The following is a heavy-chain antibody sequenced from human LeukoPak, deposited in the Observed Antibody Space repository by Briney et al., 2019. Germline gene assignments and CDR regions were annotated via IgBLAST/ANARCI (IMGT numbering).Heavy chain of an antibody. Sequence: SETLSLTCTVSGGSISSYYWSWIRQPPGKGLEWIGYIYYSGSTNYNPSLKSRVTISVDTSKNQFSLKLSSVTAADTAVYYCASVTTDWYFDLWGRGTLVTVSS. CDR1: GGSISSYY. V-gene: IGHV4-59*01. D-gene: IGHD4-17*01. J-gene: IGHJ2*01. CDR2: IYYSGST. CDR3: ASVTTDWYFDL.